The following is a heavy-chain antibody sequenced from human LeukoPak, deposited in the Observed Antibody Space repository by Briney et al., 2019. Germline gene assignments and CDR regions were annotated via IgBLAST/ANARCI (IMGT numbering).Heavy chain of an antibody. Sequence: GESLRISCKGSGYSFTSYWISWVRQMPGKGLEWMGRIDPSDSYTNYSPSFQGHVTISADKSISTAYLQWSSLKASDTAMYYCLLKVYCSSTSCYPFDYWGQGTLVTVSS. J-gene: IGHJ4*02. CDR2: IDPSDSYT. CDR3: LLKVYCSSTSCYPFDY. V-gene: IGHV5-10-1*01. CDR1: GYSFTSYW. D-gene: IGHD2-2*01.